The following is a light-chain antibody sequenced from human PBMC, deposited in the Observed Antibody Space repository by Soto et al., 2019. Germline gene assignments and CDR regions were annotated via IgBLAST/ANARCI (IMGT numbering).Light chain of an antibody. J-gene: IGLJ2*01. Sequence: QSVLTQPPSASGSPGQSVTISCTGTSSDVGGYDYVSWYQQHPGKAPKAMIYEVSKRPSGVPDRFSGSKSGNTASLTVSGLQAEDEADYYCSSYGGRNNLLFGGGTKVTVL. CDR1: SSDVGGYDY. CDR3: SSYGGRNNLL. V-gene: IGLV2-8*01. CDR2: EVS.